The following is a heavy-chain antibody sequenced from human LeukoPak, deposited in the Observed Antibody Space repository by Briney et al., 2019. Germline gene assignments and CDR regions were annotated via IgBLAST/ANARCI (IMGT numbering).Heavy chain of an antibody. CDR3: TTLSNDVLY. Sequence: KPGGSLRLSCAASGFTFHNAWMTWVRQAPGKGLEWVGRMKSNRDGGTSDYAAPVKGRFTISRDDLKNTLYLHMNSLRAEDTAVYYCTTLSNDVLYWGQGTLVTVS. D-gene: IGHD4-11*01. CDR1: GFTFHNAW. CDR2: MKSNRDGGTS. J-gene: IGHJ4*02. V-gene: IGHV3-15*01.